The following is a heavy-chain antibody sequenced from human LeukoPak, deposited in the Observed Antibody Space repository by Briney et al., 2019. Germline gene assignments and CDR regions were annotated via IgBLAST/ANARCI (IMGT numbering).Heavy chain of an antibody. Sequence: ASVKVSCKTSGYTFTSYYMHWVRQAPGQGLEWMGIINPSGGRTSYTQKFQGRVTMTRDTSTSTVYMELSSLRSEDTAVYYCAWGVFPFDIWGQGTMVTVSS. CDR2: INPSGGRT. J-gene: IGHJ3*02. CDR3: AWGVFPFDI. CDR1: GYTFTSYY. D-gene: IGHD2-21*01. V-gene: IGHV1-46*01.